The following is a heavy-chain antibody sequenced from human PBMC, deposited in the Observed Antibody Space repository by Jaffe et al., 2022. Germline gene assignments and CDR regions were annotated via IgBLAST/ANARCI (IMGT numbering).Heavy chain of an antibody. J-gene: IGHJ5*02. D-gene: IGHD3-9*01. V-gene: IGHV3-48*01. CDR3: ARDLEVLRYFDWPSNWFDP. Sequence: EVQLVESGGGLVQPGGSLRLSCAASGFTFSSYSMNWVRQAPGKGLEWVSYISSSSSTIYYADSVKGRFTISRDNAKNSLYLQMNSLRAEDTAVYYCARDLEVLRYFDWPSNWFDPWGQGTLVTVSS. CDR2: ISSSSSTI. CDR1: GFTFSSYS.